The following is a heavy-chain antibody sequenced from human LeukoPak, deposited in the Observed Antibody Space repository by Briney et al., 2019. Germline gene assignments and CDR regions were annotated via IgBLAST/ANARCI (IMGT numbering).Heavy chain of an antibody. D-gene: IGHD3-3*01. CDR3: ARDSSITIFGVVIPTYYFDY. V-gene: IGHV3-7*01. Sequence: GGSLRLSCAASGFTVSSNYMGWVRQAPGKGLEWVANIKQDGSEKYYVDSVKGRFTISRDNAKNSLYLQMNSLRAEDTAVYYCARDSSITIFGVVIPTYYFDYWGQGTLVTVSS. CDR1: GFTVSSNY. CDR2: IKQDGSEK. J-gene: IGHJ4*02.